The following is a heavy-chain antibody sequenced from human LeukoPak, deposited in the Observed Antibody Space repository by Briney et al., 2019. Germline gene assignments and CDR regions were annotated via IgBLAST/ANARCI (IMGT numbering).Heavy chain of an antibody. D-gene: IGHD2-2*01. CDR1: RYTFTGYY. CDR3: ARDGDIVVVPAAINWFDP. Sequence: GASLKVSCKASRYTFTGYYMHWVRQAPGQGLEWMGWINPNIGGTNYAQKFQGRVTMTRDTSISTAYMELSRLRSDDTAVYYCARDGDIVVVPAAINWFDPWGQGTLVTVSS. V-gene: IGHV1-2*02. J-gene: IGHJ5*02. CDR2: INPNIGGT.